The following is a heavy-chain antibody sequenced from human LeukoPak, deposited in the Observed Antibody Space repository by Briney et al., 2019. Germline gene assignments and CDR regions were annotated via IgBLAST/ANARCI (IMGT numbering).Heavy chain of an antibody. CDR1: GGSFSGYY. Sequence: SETLSLACAVYGGSFSGYYWSWIRQPPGKGLEWIGEINHSGSTNYNPSLKSRVTISVDTSKNQFSLKLSSVTAADTAVYYCARTTEAHSWRTRYYDYYMDVWGKGTTVTVSS. CDR2: INHSGST. D-gene: IGHD6-13*01. J-gene: IGHJ6*03. CDR3: ARTTEAHSWRTRYYDYYMDV. V-gene: IGHV4-34*01.